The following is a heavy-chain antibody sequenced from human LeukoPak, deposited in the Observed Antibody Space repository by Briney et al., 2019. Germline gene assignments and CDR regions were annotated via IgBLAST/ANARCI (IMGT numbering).Heavy chain of an antibody. J-gene: IGHJ5*02. CDR2: IYYSGNT. CDR3: ARDIMGSRGESKNWFDP. V-gene: IGHV4-59*01. CDR1: GGSISGY. D-gene: IGHD3-16*01. Sequence: SETLSLTCTVSGGSISGYWSWIRQPPGKGLEWIGYIYYSGNTKYNPSLKSRVTISIDTSRNQFSLKLNSVTAADTAVYYCARDIMGSRGESKNWFDPWGQGTLVTVSS.